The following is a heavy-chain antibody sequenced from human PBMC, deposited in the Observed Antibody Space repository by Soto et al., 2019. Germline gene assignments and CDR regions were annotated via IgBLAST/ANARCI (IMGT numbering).Heavy chain of an antibody. V-gene: IGHV1-46*01. D-gene: IGHD3-10*01. CDR3: ARDRGSMDV. CDR2: INPSSGDT. CDR1: GYKFTSYY. Sequence: QVQLVQSGAEVKKPGASVKVSCKASGYKFTSYYMNWVRQAPGQGLEWMGIINPSSGDTTYAQKFDGRITMTRDTSTTTVDMELSSLRSEDSAVYYCARDRGSMDVWGHGTTVTVSS. J-gene: IGHJ6*02.